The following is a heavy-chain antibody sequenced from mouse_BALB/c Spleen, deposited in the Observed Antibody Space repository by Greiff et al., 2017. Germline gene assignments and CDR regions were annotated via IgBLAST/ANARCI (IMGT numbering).Heavy chain of an antibody. Sequence: QVQLKESGAELARPGASVKLSCKASGYTFTSYWMQWVKQRPGQGLEWIGAIYPGDGDTRYTQKFKGKATLTADKSSSTAYMQLSSLASEDSAVYYCARPDWYFDVWGAGTTVTVAS. CDR1: GYTFTSYW. V-gene: IGHV1-87*01. J-gene: IGHJ1*01. CDR3: ARPDWYFDV. CDR2: IYPGDGDT.